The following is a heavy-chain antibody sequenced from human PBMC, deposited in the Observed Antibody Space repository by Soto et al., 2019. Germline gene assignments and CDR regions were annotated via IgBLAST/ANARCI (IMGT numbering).Heavy chain of an antibody. CDR2: VSYGGSSQ. V-gene: IGHV3-30-3*01. J-gene: IGHJ6*02. Sequence: QVRLVESGGGVVQPGKSLRVSCAGSGFTFTRFSIHWVRQAPGKGLEWVALVSYGGSSQYYADSVKGRFTISRDNSMNTVDLQMSSLRPEDTAVYYCARRDTRYYYYGLDVWGQGTTVTVSS. CDR1: GFTFTRFS. CDR3: ARRDTRYYYYGLDV.